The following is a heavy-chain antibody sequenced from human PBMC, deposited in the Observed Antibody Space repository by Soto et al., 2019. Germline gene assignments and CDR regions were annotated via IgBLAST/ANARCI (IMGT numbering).Heavy chain of an antibody. CDR2: IYHSWST. D-gene: IGHD3-10*01. Sequence: QVQLQESGPGLVKPSGTLSLTCAVSGGSISSSNWWSWVRQPPGKGLEWIGEIYHSWSTNYNPSLKSRVTISVDKSKNQFSLKLSSVTAADTAVYYCARDRFGELPKYYYYYGMDVWGQGTTVTVSS. V-gene: IGHV4-4*02. CDR1: GGSISSSNW. J-gene: IGHJ6*02. CDR3: ARDRFGELPKYYYYYGMDV.